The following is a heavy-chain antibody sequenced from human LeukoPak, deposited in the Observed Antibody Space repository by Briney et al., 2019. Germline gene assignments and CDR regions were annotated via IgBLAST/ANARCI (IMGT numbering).Heavy chain of an antibody. V-gene: IGHV4-59*08. D-gene: IGHD1-26*01. CDR1: GGSNSGYF. J-gene: IGHJ6*02. CDR3: ARYTRGRNGMDV. CDR2: MYSTGIT. Sequence: SETLSLTCTVSGGSNSGYFWTWIRQSPGKGLEWIGYMYSTGITDYNPSLKSRVTISVDTSKNQFSLKLSSVTAADTAVYYCARYTRGRNGMDVWGQGTTVTVSS.